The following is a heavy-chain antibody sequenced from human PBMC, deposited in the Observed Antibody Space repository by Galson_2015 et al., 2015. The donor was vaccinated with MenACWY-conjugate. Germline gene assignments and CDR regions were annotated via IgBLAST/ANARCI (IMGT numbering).Heavy chain of an antibody. J-gene: IGHJ4*01. CDR1: GFAFNSYG. CDR2: ITNTGGTT. D-gene: IGHD2-2*01. CDR3: ARAFQLDN. V-gene: IGHV3-23*01. Sequence: SLRLSCAASGFAFNSYGMSWVRQAPGKGLEWVSTITNTGGTTYYPDSVKGQFTISRDNSKSTLHLQMNSLRAEDTAVYYCARAFQLDNWGQGSLVTVSS.